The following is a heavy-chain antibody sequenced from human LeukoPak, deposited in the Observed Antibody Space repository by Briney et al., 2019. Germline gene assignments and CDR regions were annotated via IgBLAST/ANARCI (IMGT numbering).Heavy chain of an antibody. Sequence: PGGSLRLSCAASGFTFSSYEMNWVCQAPGKGLEWVSYISSSGSTIYYADSVKGRFTHSRDNAKNSLYLQMNSLRAEDTAVYYCVRDGGTVTTGNWFDPWGQGTLVTVSS. D-gene: IGHD4-11*01. CDR1: GFTFSSYE. J-gene: IGHJ5*02. V-gene: IGHV3-48*03. CDR2: ISSSGSTI. CDR3: VRDGGTVTTGNWFDP.